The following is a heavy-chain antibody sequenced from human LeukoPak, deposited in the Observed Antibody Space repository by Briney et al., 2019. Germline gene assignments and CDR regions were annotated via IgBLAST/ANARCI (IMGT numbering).Heavy chain of an antibody. CDR2: IIPILGIA. CDR3: ARISARSFDY. D-gene: IGHD6-6*01. V-gene: IGHV1-69*04. CDR1: GGTFSSYA. Sequence: SVKVSCKASGGTFSSYAISWVRQAPGQGLEWMGRIIPILGIANYAQKFQRRVTITADKSTSTAYMELSSLRSEDTAVYYCARISARSFDYWGQGTLVTVSS. J-gene: IGHJ4*02.